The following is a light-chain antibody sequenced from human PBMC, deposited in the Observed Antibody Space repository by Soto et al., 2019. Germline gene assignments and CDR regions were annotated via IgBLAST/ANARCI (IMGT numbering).Light chain of an antibody. J-gene: IGLJ1*01. CDR2: QVS. CDR1: SSDLGGYNF. Sequence: QSVLTQPASVSGSPGQSITISCTGTSSDLGGYNFVSWYQHHPGKAPKLMIYQVSNRPSGVSNRFSGSKSGNTASLTISGLQAEDAPAYYCCSYTSSSPYVFGTGTKVTVL. CDR3: CSYTSSSPYV. V-gene: IGLV2-14*01.